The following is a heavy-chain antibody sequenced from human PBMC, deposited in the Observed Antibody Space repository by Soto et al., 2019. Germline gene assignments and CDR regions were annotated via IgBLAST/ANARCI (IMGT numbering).Heavy chain of an antibody. CDR2: IIPIFDTT. J-gene: IGHJ4*02. Sequence: QVQLVQSGAEVKKTGSSLKVSCKTSGGTFGNSGVSWVRQAPGQGPEWMGGIIPIFDTTNYAQKFQGRVTISADDPTSSMELSSLRSEDTAVYYCARAPLLSAETLHENYFDDWGQGTQVTVSS. V-gene: IGHV1-69*01. CDR3: ARAPLLSAETLHENYFDD. D-gene: IGHD2-15*01. CDR1: GGTFGNSG.